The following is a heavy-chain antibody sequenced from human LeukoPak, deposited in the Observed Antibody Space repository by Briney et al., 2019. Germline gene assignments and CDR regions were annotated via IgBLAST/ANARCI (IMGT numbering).Heavy chain of an antibody. V-gene: IGHV4-4*07. J-gene: IGHJ5*02. CDR1: GGYISSYY. D-gene: IGHD3-10*01. CDR3: ASAKYGSGSTFDP. Sequence: PSETLSLTCSVSGGYISSYYWSWIRQPAGKGLEWIGRIYTSGSTNYNPSLKSRVTMSVDTSKNQFSLKLSSVTAADTAVYYCASAKYGSGSTFDPWGQGTLVTVSS. CDR2: IYTSGST.